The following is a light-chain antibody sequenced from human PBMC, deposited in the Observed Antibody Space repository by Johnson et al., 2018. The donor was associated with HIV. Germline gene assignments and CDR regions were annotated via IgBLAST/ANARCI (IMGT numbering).Light chain of an antibody. CDR2: ENN. J-gene: IGLJ1*01. Sequence: QSVLTQPPSVSAAPGQKVTISCSGSSSNIGNNYVSWYQQLPGTAPKLLIYENNKRPSGIPDRFSGSKSGTSATLGITGLQTGDEADYYCGPGDSSLSVYVFGTGPKVTVL. CDR1: SSNIGNNY. CDR3: GPGDSSLSVYV. V-gene: IGLV1-51*02.